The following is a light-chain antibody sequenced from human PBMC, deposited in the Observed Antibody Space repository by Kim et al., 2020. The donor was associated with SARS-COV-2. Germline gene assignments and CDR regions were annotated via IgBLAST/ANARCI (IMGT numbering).Light chain of an antibody. J-gene: IGKJ2*01. V-gene: IGKV3-15*01. CDR3: QQYSNWPPYT. Sequence: VSPRERATSACRAIQSISGDLAWYQQKPGQAPRLLIYGASTRATGIPARFSGSGSGKEFTLTISSLQSEDFAVYYCQQYSNWPPYTFGQGTKLEI. CDR1: QSISGD. CDR2: GAS.